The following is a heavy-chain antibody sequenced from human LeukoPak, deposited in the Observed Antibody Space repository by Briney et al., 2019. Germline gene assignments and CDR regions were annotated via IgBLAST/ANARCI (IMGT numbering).Heavy chain of an antibody. CDR2: ISAYNGNT. CDR1: GYTFTSYG. J-gene: IGHJ4*02. Sequence: ASVKVSCKASGYTFTSYGISWVRQAPGQGLEWMGWISAYNGNTNYAQKLQGRVTMTTDTSTSTAYMELRSLRSDDTAVYYCARDVRYCSSTSCYTGMGFDYWGQGTLVTVSS. D-gene: IGHD2-2*02. V-gene: IGHV1-18*01. CDR3: ARDVRYCSSTSCYTGMGFDY.